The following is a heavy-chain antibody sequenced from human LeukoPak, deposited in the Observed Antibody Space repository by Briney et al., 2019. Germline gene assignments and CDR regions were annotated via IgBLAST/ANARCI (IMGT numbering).Heavy chain of an antibody. V-gene: IGHV3-7*01. CDR1: GFTFSSYG. D-gene: IGHD4-23*01. CDR2: IKQDGSEK. CDR3: ARDYGGSSPFDY. J-gene: IGHJ4*02. Sequence: GGSLRLSCAASGFTFSSYGMHWVRQAPGKGLEWVANIKQDGSEKYYVDSVKGRFTISRDNAKNSLYLQMNSLRAEDTAVYYCARDYGGSSPFDYWGQGTLVTVSS.